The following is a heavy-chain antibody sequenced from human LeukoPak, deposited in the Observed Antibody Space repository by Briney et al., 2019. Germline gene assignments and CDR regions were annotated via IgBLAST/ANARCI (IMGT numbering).Heavy chain of an antibody. J-gene: IGHJ6*03. V-gene: IGHV1-2*02. CDR3: ARGGVMVRMGYYYYYMDV. CDR1: GYTFTGYY. D-gene: IGHD3-10*01. Sequence: ASVKVSCKASGYTFTGYYMHWVRQAPGQGLEWMGWINPNSGGTNYAQKFQGRVTMTRDTSISTAYMELSRLRSDDTAVYYCARGGVMVRMGYYYYYMDVWGKGTTVTVSS. CDR2: INPNSGGT.